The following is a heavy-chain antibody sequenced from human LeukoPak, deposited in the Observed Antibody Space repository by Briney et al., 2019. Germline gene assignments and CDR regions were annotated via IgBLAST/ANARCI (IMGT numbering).Heavy chain of an antibody. Sequence: SETLSLTCAVYGGSFSGYYWSWIRQPPGKGLEWIGEINHSGSTNYNPSLKSRVTISVDTSKNQFSLKLSSVTAADTAVYYCAKLVVPAATASYYYYYMDVWGKGTTVTVSS. J-gene: IGHJ6*03. V-gene: IGHV4-34*01. D-gene: IGHD2-2*01. CDR2: INHSGST. CDR3: AKLVVPAATASYYYYYMDV. CDR1: GGSFSGYY.